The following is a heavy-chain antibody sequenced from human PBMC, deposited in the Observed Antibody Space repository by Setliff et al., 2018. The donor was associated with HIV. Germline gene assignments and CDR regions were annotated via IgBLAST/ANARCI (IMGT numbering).Heavy chain of an antibody. CDR2: ILNREIT. CDR3: AKGGASSHWLGP. Sequence: KPSETLSLTCTVSGASISSDSWSWIRQSPGKGLEWIGFILNREITNYNPSLQSRVSISMDTSKNQFSLKLHSVTAADTAIYHCAKGGASSHWLGPWGQGTLVTVPQ. CDR1: GASISSDS. J-gene: IGHJ5*02. V-gene: IGHV4-59*01. D-gene: IGHD3-16*01.